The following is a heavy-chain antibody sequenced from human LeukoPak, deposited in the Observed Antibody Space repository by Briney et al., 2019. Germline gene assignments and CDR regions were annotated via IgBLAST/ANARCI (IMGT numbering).Heavy chain of an antibody. J-gene: IGHJ4*02. V-gene: IGHV3-48*01. CDR2: SSSGSSTI. Sequence: GGSLRLSCAASGFTFNNYAMNWVRQAPGKGLEWVSYSSSGSSTIYYADSVKGRFTISRDNAENSLYLQMNSLRAEDTAVYYCARGEQDMATMSIDYWGQGTLVTVSS. CDR1: GFTFNNYA. CDR3: ARGEQDMATMSIDY. D-gene: IGHD5-24*01.